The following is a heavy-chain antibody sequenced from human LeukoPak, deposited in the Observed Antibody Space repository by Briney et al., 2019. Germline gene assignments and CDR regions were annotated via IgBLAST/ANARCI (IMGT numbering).Heavy chain of an antibody. Sequence: ASVKVSCKASGFAFTSYGFTWVRQAPGQGLEWMGGIIPIFGTANYAQKFQGRVTITADESTSTAYMELSSLRSEDTAVYYCARDEDSSSWYYFDYWGQGTLVTVSS. CDR3: ARDEDSSSWYYFDY. CDR2: IIPIFGTA. V-gene: IGHV1-69*13. CDR1: GFAFTSYG. D-gene: IGHD6-13*01. J-gene: IGHJ4*02.